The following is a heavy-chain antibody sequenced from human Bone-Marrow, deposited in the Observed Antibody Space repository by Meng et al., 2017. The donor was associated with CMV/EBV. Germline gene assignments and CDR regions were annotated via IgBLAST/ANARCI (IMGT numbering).Heavy chain of an antibody. J-gene: IGHJ5*01. V-gene: IGHV3-30-3*01. CDR3: TRDNWGSDS. CDR1: GFTFNRYS. D-gene: IGHD7-27*01. CDR2: ISYDGSKT. Sequence: GESLKISCAVSGFTFNRYSLHWVRQAPGKGLEWLAVISYDGSKTYYTDSVKGRFTVSRDNSKNTMYLQMNSLKPEDTAVYYCTRDNWGSDSWGQGTLVTVSS.